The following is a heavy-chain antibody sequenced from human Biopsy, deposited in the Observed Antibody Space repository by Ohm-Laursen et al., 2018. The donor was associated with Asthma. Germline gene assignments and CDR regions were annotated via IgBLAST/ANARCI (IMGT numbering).Heavy chain of an antibody. CDR1: GDILSSFG. J-gene: IGHJ4*02. D-gene: IGHD1-26*01. CDR2: VIPIYGTT. Sequence: EASVKVSCKAHGDILSSFGIKWVRKAPGQGLEWMGGVIPIYGTTHTAQKFQGRVTMTRDTSTSTVYMELSSLRSEDTAVYYCARAGALIVGATMGYWGQGTLVTVSS. CDR3: ARAGALIVGATMGY. V-gene: IGHV1-46*01.